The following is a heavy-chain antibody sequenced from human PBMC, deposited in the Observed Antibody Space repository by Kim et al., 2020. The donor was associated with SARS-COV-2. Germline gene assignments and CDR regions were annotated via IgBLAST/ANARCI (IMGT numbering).Heavy chain of an antibody. CDR2: ISGDGGST. J-gene: IGHJ2*01. CDR1: GFTFDDYA. CDR3: AKGSNVLRYFDWLYPLASWYFDL. Sequence: GGSLRLSCAASGFTFDDYAMHWVRQAPGKGLEWVSLISGDGGSTYYADSVKGRFTISRDNSKNSLYLQMNSLRTEDTALYYCAKGSNVLRYFDWLYPLASWYFDLWGRGTLVTVSS. V-gene: IGHV3-43*02. D-gene: IGHD3-9*01.